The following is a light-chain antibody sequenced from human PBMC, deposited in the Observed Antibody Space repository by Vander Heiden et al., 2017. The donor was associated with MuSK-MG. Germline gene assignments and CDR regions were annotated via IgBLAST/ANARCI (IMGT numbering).Light chain of an antibody. CDR1: SSDVGSYNL. CDR2: EVS. V-gene: IGLV2-23*02. J-gene: IGLJ7*01. CDR3: CSYAGSSSHAV. Sequence: QSALTQPASVSGSPGQSITISCTGTSSDVGSYNLVSWYQQHPGKAPKLMIYEVSKRPSGVSNRFSGSKSGNTASLTISGLQAEDEADYYCCSYAGSSSHAVFGGGTKLTVL.